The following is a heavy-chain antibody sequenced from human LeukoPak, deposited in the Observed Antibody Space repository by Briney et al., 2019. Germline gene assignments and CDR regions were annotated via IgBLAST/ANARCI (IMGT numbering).Heavy chain of an antibody. CDR2: ISSDASIT. J-gene: IGHJ4*02. D-gene: IGHD2-15*01. CDR3: ATSARTYIGSSLDY. V-gene: IGHV3-74*01. Sequence: GGSLRLSCAASGLTFSTNWMHWVRQDPGKGLVWVSRISSDASITSYADPVKGRFTISRDNAKNTLYLQMNSLRAEDTALYYCATSARTYIGSSLDYWGQGTLVTVSS. CDR1: GLTFSTNW.